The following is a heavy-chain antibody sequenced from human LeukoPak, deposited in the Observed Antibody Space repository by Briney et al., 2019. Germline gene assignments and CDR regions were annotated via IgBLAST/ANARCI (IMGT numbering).Heavy chain of an antibody. Sequence: SETLSLTCTVSGGSISSYYWSWIRQPPGKGLEWIGYIYYSGSTNYNPSLKSRVTISVDTSKDQFSLKLSSVTAADMAVYYCARGPNKYSSSWVGYWGQGTLVTVSS. CDR2: IYYSGST. V-gene: IGHV4-59*01. CDR1: GGSISSYY. J-gene: IGHJ4*02. D-gene: IGHD6-13*01. CDR3: ARGPNKYSSSWVGY.